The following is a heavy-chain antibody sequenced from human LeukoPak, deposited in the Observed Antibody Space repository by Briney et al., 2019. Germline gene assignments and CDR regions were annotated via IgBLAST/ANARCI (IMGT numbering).Heavy chain of an antibody. V-gene: IGHV3-23*01. D-gene: IGHD2-2*01. Sequence: GGSLRLSCAASGFTFSTYAMNWVRQAPGKGLEWVSGISSSGGSTYYADSVKGRFTISRDNSKNTLYLEMNSLRAEDTAVYYCAKLPREYCSSASCPNWFDTWGQGTLVTVSS. J-gene: IGHJ5*02. CDR1: GFTFSTYA. CDR3: AKLPREYCSSASCPNWFDT. CDR2: ISSSGGST.